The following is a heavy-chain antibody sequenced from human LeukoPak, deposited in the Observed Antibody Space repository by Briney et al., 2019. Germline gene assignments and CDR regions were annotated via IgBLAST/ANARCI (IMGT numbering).Heavy chain of an antibody. CDR2: INSDGSST. D-gene: IGHD3-9*01. V-gene: IGHV3-74*01. CDR1: GFTFSSYW. Sequence: GGSLRLSCAASGFTFSSYWMHWVRQAPGKGLVWVSRINSDGSSTSYADSVKGRFTISRDNAKNTLYLQMNSLRAEDKAVYYCARGANYDILTGYYTDYYYGMDVWGQGTTVTVSS. J-gene: IGHJ6*02. CDR3: ARGANYDILTGYYTDYYYGMDV.